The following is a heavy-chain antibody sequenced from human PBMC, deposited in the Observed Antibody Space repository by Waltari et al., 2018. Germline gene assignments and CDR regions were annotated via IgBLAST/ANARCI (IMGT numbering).Heavy chain of an antibody. CDR1: GGSFSGYY. J-gene: IGHJ4*02. V-gene: IGHV4-34*01. D-gene: IGHD3-3*01. CDR2: INHSGST. Sequence: QVQLQQWGAGLLKPSETLSLTCAVYGGSFSGYYWSWIRQPPGKGLEWIGEINHSGSTNYNPSLKSRVTISVDTSKNQFSLKLSSVTAADTAVYYCARGARVRFLEWLPIHFCFDYWGQGTLVTVSS. CDR3: ARGARVRFLEWLPIHFCFDY.